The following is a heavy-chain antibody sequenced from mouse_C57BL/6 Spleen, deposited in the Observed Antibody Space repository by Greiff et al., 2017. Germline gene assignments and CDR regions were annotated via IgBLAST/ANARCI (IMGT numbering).Heavy chain of an antibody. CDR1: GYTFTSYW. CDR2: IYPGSGST. V-gene: IGHV1-55*01. CDR3: ARRTFTMGRDY. J-gene: IGHJ2*01. D-gene: IGHD2-12*01. Sequence: QVQLQQPGAELVKPGASVKMSCKASGYTFTSYWITWVKQRPGQGLEWIGDIYPGSGSTNYNEKFKSKATLTVATSSSTAYMQHSSLTSEDSAVYYCARRTFTMGRDYWGQGTTLTVSS.